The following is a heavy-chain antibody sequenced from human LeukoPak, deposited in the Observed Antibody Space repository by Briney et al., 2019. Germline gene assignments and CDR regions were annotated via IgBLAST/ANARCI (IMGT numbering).Heavy chain of an antibody. D-gene: IGHD2-21*02. CDR1: GYTFTSYR. Sequence: ASVKVSCKTSGYTFTSYRMSWVRQASGQGLEWLGWISAYNGNTNYAQKLHGRVTMTKDTSTSTAYMELRSLRSDDTAVYYCARDELLGYGMDVWGQGTTVTVSS. CDR2: ISAYNGNT. V-gene: IGHV1-18*01. J-gene: IGHJ6*02. CDR3: ARDELLGYGMDV.